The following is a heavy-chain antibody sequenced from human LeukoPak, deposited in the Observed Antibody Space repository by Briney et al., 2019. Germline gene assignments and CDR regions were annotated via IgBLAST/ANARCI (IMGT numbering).Heavy chain of an antibody. CDR2: IYHSGST. D-gene: IGHD6-19*01. CDR3: ASIFSGWDDY. V-gene: IGHV4-30-2*01. Sequence: SETLSLTCAVSGVSISSGGYSWSWIRQPPGKGLEWIGYIYHSGSTYYNPSLKSRVTISVDRSKNQFSLKLSSVTAADTAVYYCASIFSGWDDYWGQGTLVTVSS. J-gene: IGHJ4*02. CDR1: GVSISSGGYS.